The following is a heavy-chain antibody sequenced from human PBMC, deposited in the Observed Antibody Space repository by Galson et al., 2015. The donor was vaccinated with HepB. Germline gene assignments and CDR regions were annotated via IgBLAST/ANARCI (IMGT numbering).Heavy chain of an antibody. Sequence: SLRLSCAASGFTVSSNYMSWVRQAPGKGLEWVSVIYSGGSTYYADSVKGRFTISRDNSKNTLYLQMNSLRAEDTAVYYCARVKDGSGSMDVWGQGTTVTVSS. J-gene: IGHJ6*02. V-gene: IGHV3-66*01. CDR1: GFTVSSNY. CDR3: ARVKDGSGSMDV. CDR2: IYSGGST. D-gene: IGHD3-10*01.